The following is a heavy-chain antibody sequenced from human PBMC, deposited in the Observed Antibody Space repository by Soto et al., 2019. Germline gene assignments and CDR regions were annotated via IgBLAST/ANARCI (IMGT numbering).Heavy chain of an antibody. CDR1: GFTFSNYD. D-gene: IGHD5-12*01. J-gene: IGHJ4*01. V-gene: IGHV3-30*18. Sequence: QVQLLESGGGVVQPGRSLRVSCAVSGFTFSNYDMHWVRQAPGKGLEWVAVISYDGNNKHYADSVKGRFTVSRDNSKNTLYVQMNSLRPEDTAVYYCAKSRRSRRVYSGLHYDYWGHGTLVTVSS. CDR2: ISYDGNNK. CDR3: AKSRRSRRVYSGLHYDY.